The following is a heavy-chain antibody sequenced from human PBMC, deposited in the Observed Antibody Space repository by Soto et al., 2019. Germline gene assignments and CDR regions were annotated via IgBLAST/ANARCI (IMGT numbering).Heavy chain of an antibody. V-gene: IGHV1-69*02. D-gene: IGHD3-10*01. CDR1: GDTFNFYT. CDR2: FNPILSFS. J-gene: IGHJ4*02. CDR3: ATSFGSGSRAFDY. Sequence: QVQLVQSGAEVKKPGSSVKVSCKASGDTFNFYTINWVRQAPGLGLEWMGRFNPILSFSNSALKFQGRVTLAADKSTSTAYMVLGSLRCEETAIYYCATSFGSGSRAFDYWGQGALVTVSS.